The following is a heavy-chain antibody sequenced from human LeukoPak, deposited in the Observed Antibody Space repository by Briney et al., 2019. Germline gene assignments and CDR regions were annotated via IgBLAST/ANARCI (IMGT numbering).Heavy chain of an antibody. D-gene: IGHD6-6*01. Sequence: GASVKVSCKASGGTFSSYAISWVRQAPGQGLEWMGWMNPNSGNTGYAQKFQGRVTMTRNTSISTAYMELSSLRSEDTAVYYCARGSSFSYFDYWGQGTLVTVSS. V-gene: IGHV1-8*02. CDR3: ARGSSFSYFDY. J-gene: IGHJ4*02. CDR2: MNPNSGNT. CDR1: GGTFSSYA.